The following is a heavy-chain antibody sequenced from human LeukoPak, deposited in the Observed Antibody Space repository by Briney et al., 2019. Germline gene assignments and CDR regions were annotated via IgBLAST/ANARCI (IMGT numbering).Heavy chain of an antibody. CDR3: ARDSTGTLEIYGMDV. V-gene: IGHV3-21*01. CDR1: GFTFSSYS. D-gene: IGHD1-7*01. J-gene: IGHJ6*02. Sequence: GGSLRLSCAASGFTFSSYSMNWVRQAPGKGLEWVSSISSSSSYIYYADSVKGRFTISRDNAKNSLYLQMNSLRAEDTAVYYCARDSTGTLEIYGMDVWGQGTTVTVSS. CDR2: ISSSSSYI.